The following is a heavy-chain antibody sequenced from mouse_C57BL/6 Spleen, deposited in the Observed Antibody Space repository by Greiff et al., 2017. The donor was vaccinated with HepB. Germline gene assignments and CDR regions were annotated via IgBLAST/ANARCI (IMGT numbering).Heavy chain of an antibody. V-gene: IGHV1-72*01. CDR2: IDPNSGGT. CDR1: GYTFTSYW. Sequence: QVQLKQPGAELVKPGASVKLSCKASGYTFTSYWMHWVKQRPGRGLEWIGRIDPNSGGTKYNEKFKSKATLTVDKPSSTAYMQLSSLTSEDSAVYYCARSDVPVSSHFDYWGQGTTLTVSS. CDR3: ARSDVPVSSHFDY. J-gene: IGHJ2*01. D-gene: IGHD1-3*01.